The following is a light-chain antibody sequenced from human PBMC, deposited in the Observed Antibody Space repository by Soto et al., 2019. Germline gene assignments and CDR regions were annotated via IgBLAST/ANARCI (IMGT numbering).Light chain of an antibody. V-gene: IGKV3-15*01. CDR2: GAS. CDR3: KQDNNWPPWT. J-gene: IGKJ1*01. CDR1: QSVSSN. Sequence: EIVMTQSPATLSVSPGERATLSCRASQSVSSNLDWYQQKPGQAPRLLIYGASTRANGIPARFSGSGSGTEFTLTISSRQSEDFAVYYCKQDNNWPPWTFGQGTKVEIK.